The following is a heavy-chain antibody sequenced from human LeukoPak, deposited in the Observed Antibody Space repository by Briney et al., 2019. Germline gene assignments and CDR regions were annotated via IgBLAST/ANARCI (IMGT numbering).Heavy chain of an antibody. D-gene: IGHD7-27*01. CDR1: GFTFSSYW. V-gene: IGHV3-7*04. Sequence: GGSLRLSCAASGFTFSSYWMSWVRQAPGKGLEWVANINQDGSEKYYVDSVKGRFTISRDNARNSLYLQMNSLGVDDTAVYFCSGDPGDYWGQGTLVSVSS. CDR3: SGDPGDY. CDR2: INQDGSEK. J-gene: IGHJ4*02.